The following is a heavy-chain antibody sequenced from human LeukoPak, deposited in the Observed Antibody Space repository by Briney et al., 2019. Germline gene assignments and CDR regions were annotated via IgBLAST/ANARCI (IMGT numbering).Heavy chain of an antibody. CDR2: ISVYNGHT. J-gene: IGHJ4*02. CDR1: GYTFTSYG. V-gene: IGHV1-18*04. D-gene: IGHD6-13*01. Sequence: ASVKVSCKASGYTFTSYGISWVRQAPGQGLEWMGWISVYNGHTNYARKLQGRVTMTTDTSTSTAYMELRSLRSDDTAVYYCARDYGSIAAAGTHDYWGQGTLVTVSS. CDR3: ARDYGSIAAAGTHDY.